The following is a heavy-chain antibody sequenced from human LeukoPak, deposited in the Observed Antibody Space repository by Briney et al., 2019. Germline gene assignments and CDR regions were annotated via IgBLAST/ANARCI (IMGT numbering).Heavy chain of an antibody. CDR3: ARDRSPMVRGVIPTFDY. J-gene: IGHJ4*02. D-gene: IGHD3-10*01. CDR1: GYNFTGYY. V-gene: IGHV1-2*02. CDR2: INPNSGGT. Sequence: ASVKVSCKASGYNFTGYYMHWVRQAPGQGLEWMGWINPNSGGTNYAQKFQGRVTMTRDTSISTAYMELSRLRSDDTAVYYCARDRSPMVRGVIPTFDYWGQGTLVTVSS.